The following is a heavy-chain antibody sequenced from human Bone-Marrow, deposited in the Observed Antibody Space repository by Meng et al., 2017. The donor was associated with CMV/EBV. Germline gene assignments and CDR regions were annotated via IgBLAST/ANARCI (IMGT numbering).Heavy chain of an antibody. J-gene: IGHJ6*02. CDR3: ARMYSSGWYSFYYYYGMDV. D-gene: IGHD6-19*01. Sequence: ASVKVSCKASGYTFTGYYMHWVRQAPGQGLEWMGWINPNSGGTNYAQKFQGRVTMTRDTSISTAYMELSRLRSDDTAVYYCARMYSSGWYSFYYYYGMDVCGQGTTVTASS. V-gene: IGHV1-2*02. CDR1: GYTFTGYY. CDR2: INPNSGGT.